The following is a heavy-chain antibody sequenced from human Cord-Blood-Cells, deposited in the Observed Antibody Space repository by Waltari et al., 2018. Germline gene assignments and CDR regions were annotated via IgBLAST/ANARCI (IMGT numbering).Heavy chain of an antibody. Sequence: EVQLVESGGGLVQPGGSLRLSCAASGFTFCSYAMHWVRQAPGKGLEYVSAISSNGGSTYYANSVKGRFTISRDNSKNTLYLQMGSLRAEDMAVYYCARGDGGFDYWGQGTLVTVSS. CDR2: ISSNGGST. CDR3: ARGDGGFDY. J-gene: IGHJ4*02. CDR1: GFTFCSYA. D-gene: IGHD3-16*01. V-gene: IGHV3-64*01.